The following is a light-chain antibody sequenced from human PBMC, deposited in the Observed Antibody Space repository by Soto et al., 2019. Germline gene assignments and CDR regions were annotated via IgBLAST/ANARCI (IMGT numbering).Light chain of an antibody. V-gene: IGLV1-47*01. CDR3: VAWDDSLRGPV. J-gene: IGLJ2*01. CDR1: RSNIGSNY. CDR2: RNN. Sequence: QSVLTQPPSASGTPGQRVTISCSGGRSNIGSNYVYWYQQVPGTAPKLLISRNNQRPSGVPDRFSGSNSGTSASLAISGLRSEDEADYYCVAWDDSLRGPVFGGGTKLTVL.